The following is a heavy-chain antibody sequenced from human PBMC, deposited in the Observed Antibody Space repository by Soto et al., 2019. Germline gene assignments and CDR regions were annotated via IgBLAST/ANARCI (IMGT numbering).Heavy chain of an antibody. J-gene: IGHJ4*02. CDR1: GFTFTNAW. CDR2: IKSKADGGTS. Sequence: PGGSLRLSCAASGFTFTNAWMNWVRQAPGKGLEWVGRIKSKADGGTSNYAAPVEGRFTISRDDSKNTLYLQLNSLKTEDTAVYLCTTLGYYTGGNYYSLDYWGQGALVTVSS. V-gene: IGHV3-15*07. D-gene: IGHD2-15*01. CDR3: TTLGYYTGGNYYSLDY.